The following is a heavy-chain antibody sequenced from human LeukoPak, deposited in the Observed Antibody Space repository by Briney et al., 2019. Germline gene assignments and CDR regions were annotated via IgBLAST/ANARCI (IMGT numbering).Heavy chain of an antibody. CDR2: IYTSGST. D-gene: IGHD2-2*01. Sequence: SETLSLTCTVSGGSISSYYWSWIRQPAGKGLEWIGRIYTSGSTNYNPSLKSRVTMSVDTSKNQFSLKLSPVTAADTAVYYCARSCRYWYQLLLVDYGMDVWGQGTTVTVSS. CDR3: ARSCRYWYQLLLVDYGMDV. J-gene: IGHJ6*02. CDR1: GGSISSYY. V-gene: IGHV4-4*07.